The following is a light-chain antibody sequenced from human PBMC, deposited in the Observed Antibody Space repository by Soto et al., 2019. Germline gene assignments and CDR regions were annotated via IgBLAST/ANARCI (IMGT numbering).Light chain of an antibody. CDR1: NSDVGDNNY. CDR3: SSYRSRTMV. CDR2: EVT. Sequence: QSALTQPASVSGSPGQSITISCTGTNSDVGDNNYVSWYQQHPGKAPKLLIYEVTNRPSGVSDRFSGSKSANTASLTISGLQAEDEGVFYCSSYRSRTMVFGGGTKLPS. J-gene: IGLJ3*02. V-gene: IGLV2-14*01.